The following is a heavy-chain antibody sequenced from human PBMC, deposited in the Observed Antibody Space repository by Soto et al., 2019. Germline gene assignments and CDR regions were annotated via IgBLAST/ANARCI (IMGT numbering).Heavy chain of an antibody. V-gene: IGHV4-31*11. CDR2: IYYSGST. D-gene: IGHD3-22*01. CDR1: GVSISSGGYY. J-gene: IGHJ6*02. CDR3: ASVHDSSGYWHRPYYGMDV. Sequence: TLSLTCAVSGVSISSGGYYWSWIRQHPGKGLEWIGYIYYSGSTYYNPSLKSRVTISVDTSKNQFSLKLSSVTAADTAVYYCASVHDSSGYWHRPYYGMDVWGQGTKVTVYS.